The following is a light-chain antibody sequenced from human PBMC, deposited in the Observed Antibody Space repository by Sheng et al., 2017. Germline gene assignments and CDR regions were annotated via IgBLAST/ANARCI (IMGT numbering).Light chain of an antibody. V-gene: IGKV3D-20*02. CDR2: DAS. Sequence: EIVLTQSPDTLSLSPGERATLSCRASQIISGSYLVWYQQKPGQAPRLLIYDASNRATGVPGRFSGSGSGTDFTLTIASLEPEDFTFYYCQDRSNWPLPLTFGGGTKVEIK. J-gene: IGKJ4*01. CDR1: QIISGSY. CDR3: QDRSNWPLPLT.